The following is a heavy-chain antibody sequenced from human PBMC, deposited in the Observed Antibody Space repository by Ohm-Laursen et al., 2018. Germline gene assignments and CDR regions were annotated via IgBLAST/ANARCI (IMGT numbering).Heavy chain of an antibody. V-gene: IGHV3-11*01. CDR2: ISGSGDTI. CDR1: GFTFSHYY. J-gene: IGHJ5*02. CDR3: AREHSDGFGP. Sequence: GSLRLSCSASGFTFSHYYMSWIRQAPGKGLQWVSYISGSGDTIYYADSVKGRFTISRDNDKNSLYLQMNSLETDDTAVYYCAREHSDGFGPWGQGTLVTVFS.